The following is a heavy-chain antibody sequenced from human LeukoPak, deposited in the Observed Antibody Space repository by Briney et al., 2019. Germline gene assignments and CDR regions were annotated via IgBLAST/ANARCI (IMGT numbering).Heavy chain of an antibody. D-gene: IGHD3-22*01. V-gene: IGHV1-2*06. J-gene: IGHJ4*02. Sequence: ASVKVSCKASGYTFTGYYMHWVRQAPGQGLEWMGRINPNNGGTNNAQKFQGRVTKTRDTSISTAYMELSRLRSDDTAVYYCARDESRPYYYDSSGYVYWGQGTLVTVSS. CDR1: GYTFTGYY. CDR2: INPNNGGT. CDR3: ARDESRPYYYDSSGYVY.